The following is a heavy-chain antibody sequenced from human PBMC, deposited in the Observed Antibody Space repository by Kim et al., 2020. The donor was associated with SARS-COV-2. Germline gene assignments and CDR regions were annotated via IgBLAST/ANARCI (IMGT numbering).Heavy chain of an antibody. V-gene: IGHV3-74*01. Sequence: GGSLRLSCAASGFTFSSYWMHWVRQAPGKGLVWVSRINSDGSSTSYADSVKGRFTISRDNAKNTLYLQMNSLRAEDTAVYYCASEVFDYGSGYLDYWGQGTLVTVSS. J-gene: IGHJ4*02. CDR1: GFTFSSYW. D-gene: IGHD3-10*01. CDR3: ASEVFDYGSGYLDY. CDR2: INSDGSST.